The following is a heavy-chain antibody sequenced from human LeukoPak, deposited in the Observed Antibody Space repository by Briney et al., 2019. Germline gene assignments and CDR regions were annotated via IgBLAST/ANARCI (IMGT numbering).Heavy chain of an antibody. J-gene: IGHJ4*02. CDR1: GFTFNNYG. CDR2: ISYDGRNK. D-gene: IGHD2-2*01. Sequence: GSLRLSCAASGFTFNNYGMHWVRQAPGKGLEWVAVISYDGRNKHYPDSVKGRLTISRDISTDTLWLQMDSLRTEDTAVYYCAKGPLRGTAAAIDYWGQGTLVTVSS. CDR3: AKGPLRGTAAAIDY. V-gene: IGHV3-30*18.